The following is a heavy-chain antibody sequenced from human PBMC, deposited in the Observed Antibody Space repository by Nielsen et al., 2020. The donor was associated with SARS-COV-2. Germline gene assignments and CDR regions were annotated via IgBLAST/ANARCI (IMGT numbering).Heavy chain of an antibody. CDR3: AGVSSSWYPYNWFDP. V-gene: IGHV4-31*03. CDR1: GGSISSGGYY. CDR2: IYYSGNT. D-gene: IGHD6-13*01. J-gene: IGHJ5*02. Sequence: SETLSLTCTVSGGSISSGGYYWSWIRQHPGKGLEWIGYIYYSGNTYYNPSLKSRVTISADTSKNQFSLKLSSVTAADTAVYYCAGVSSSWYPYNWFDPWGQGTLVTVSS.